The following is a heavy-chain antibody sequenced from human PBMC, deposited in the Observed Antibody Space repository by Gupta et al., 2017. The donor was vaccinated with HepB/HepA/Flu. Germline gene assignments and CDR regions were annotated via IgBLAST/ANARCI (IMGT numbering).Heavy chain of an antibody. V-gene: IGHV4-34*01. D-gene: IGHD5-18*01. J-gene: IGHJ6*02. CDR2: INHSGST. Sequence: QVQLQQWGAGLLKPSETLSLTCAVYGGSFSGYYWSWIRQPPGKGLEWIGEINHSGSTNYNPSLKSRVTISVDTSKNQFSLKLSSVTAADTAVYYCARVFRYTAMVTGNYFYYYGMDVWGQGTTVTVSS. CDR1: GGSFSGYY. CDR3: ARVFRYTAMVTGNYFYYYGMDV.